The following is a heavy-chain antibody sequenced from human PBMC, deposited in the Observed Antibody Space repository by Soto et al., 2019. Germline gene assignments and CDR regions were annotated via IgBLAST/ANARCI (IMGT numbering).Heavy chain of an antibody. CDR3: ARPYCGTNSCHNWFDH. CDR2: INPNSGGT. J-gene: IGHJ5*02. Sequence: GASVKVSCKASGYIFTGYYMDWVRQAPGQGLEWMGGINPNSGGTNYAQKFQGRVTMTTDTSISTAYMELSGLRSDDTAIYYCARPYCGTNSCHNWFDHWGQGTLVTVSS. CDR1: GYIFTGYY. D-gene: IGHD2-21*01. V-gene: IGHV1-2*02.